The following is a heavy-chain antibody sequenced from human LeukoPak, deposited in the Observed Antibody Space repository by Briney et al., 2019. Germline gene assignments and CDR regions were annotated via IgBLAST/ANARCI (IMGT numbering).Heavy chain of an antibody. J-gene: IGHJ4*02. D-gene: IGHD3-16*01. CDR3: ARDWGSIKVITDY. CDR1: GYTFTSYG. CDR2: ISSNSDNT. V-gene: IGHV1-18*01. Sequence: GASVNVSCKATGYTFTSYGISWVRQAPGQGLEWMGRISSNSDNTNYAQKLQGRVTMTTDTSTSTAYMELRSLRSDDTAVYYCARDWGSIKVITDYWGQGTLVTVSS.